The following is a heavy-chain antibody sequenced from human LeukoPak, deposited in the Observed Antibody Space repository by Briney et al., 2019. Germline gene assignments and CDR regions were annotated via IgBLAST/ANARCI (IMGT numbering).Heavy chain of an antibody. CDR1: GGSICSGGYY. D-gene: IGHD3-10*01. V-gene: IGHV4-31*03. CDR3: ARAEWFGKKYYFDY. Sequence: TSQTLSLTCTVSGGSICSGGYYWSWIRQHPGKGLEWIGYIYYSGSTYYNPSLKSRVTISVDTSKNQFSLKLSSVTAADTAVYYCARAEWFGKKYYFDYWGQGTLVTVSS. J-gene: IGHJ4*02. CDR2: IYYSGST.